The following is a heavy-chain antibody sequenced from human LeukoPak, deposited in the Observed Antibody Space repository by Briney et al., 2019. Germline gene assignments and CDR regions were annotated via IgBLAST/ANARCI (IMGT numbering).Heavy chain of an antibody. Sequence: GGSLRLSCAASGFTFSSYSMNWFRQAPGKGLEWVSYISSSSSTIYYADSVKGRFTMSRDNAKNSLYLQMNSLRAEDTAVYYCARDRKQWLAHDAFDIWGQGTMVTVSS. CDR2: ISSSSSTI. V-gene: IGHV3-48*01. CDR1: GFTFSSYS. CDR3: ARDRKQWLAHDAFDI. D-gene: IGHD6-19*01. J-gene: IGHJ3*02.